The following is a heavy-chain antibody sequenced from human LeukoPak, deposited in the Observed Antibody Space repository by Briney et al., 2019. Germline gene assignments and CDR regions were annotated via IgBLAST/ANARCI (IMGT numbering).Heavy chain of an antibody. V-gene: IGHV4-59*01. J-gene: IGHJ2*01. Sequence: PSETLSLTCSVSGGSISSYYWSWIRQPPGQGLEWIGYIYYSGSTNYNPSLKSRVTISVDTSKNQFSLQLSSVTAADTAVYYYAREVVTVRYFDLWGRGTLVTVSS. CDR1: GGSISSYY. CDR3: AREVVTVRYFDL. CDR2: IYYSGST. D-gene: IGHD4-23*01.